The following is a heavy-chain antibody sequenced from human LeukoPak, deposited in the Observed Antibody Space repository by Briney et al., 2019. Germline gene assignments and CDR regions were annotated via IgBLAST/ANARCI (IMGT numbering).Heavy chain of an antibody. CDR2: ISYDGSNK. J-gene: IGHJ4*02. CDR3: ARDTATTFDY. V-gene: IGHV3-30*19. Sequence: PGGSLRLSCAATGLSFSSFAMSWVRQGPARGLEWVAVISYDGSNKYYADSVKGRFTISRDNSKNTLYLQMNSLRAEDTAVYYCARDTATTFDYWGQGTLVTVSS. CDR1: GLSFSSFA. D-gene: IGHD5-18*01.